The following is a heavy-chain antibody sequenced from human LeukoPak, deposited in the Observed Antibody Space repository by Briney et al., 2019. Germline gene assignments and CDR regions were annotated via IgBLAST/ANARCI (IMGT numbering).Heavy chain of an antibody. D-gene: IGHD2-15*01. J-gene: IGHJ5*02. CDR3: ARDHCSGGSCHET. CDR2: IYYSGST. V-gene: IGHV4-59*12. Sequence: SETLSLTCTVSGGSISSYYWSWIRQPPGKGLEWIGYIYYSGSTNYNPSLKSRVTISVDTSKNQFSLKLSSVTAADTAVYYCARDHCSGGSCHETWGQGTLVTVSS. CDR1: GGSISSYY.